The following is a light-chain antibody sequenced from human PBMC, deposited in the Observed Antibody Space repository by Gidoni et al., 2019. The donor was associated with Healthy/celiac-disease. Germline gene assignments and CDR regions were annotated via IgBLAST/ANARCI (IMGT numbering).Light chain of an antibody. V-gene: IGLV1-40*01. J-gene: IGLJ3*02. CDR1: SSNIGAGYD. Sequence: QSVLTPPPSVSVAPGQRVTISCTGSSSNIGAGYDVHWYQQLPGTAPKLLIYGNSNRPSGVPDRFSGSKSGTSASLAITGLQDEDEADYYCQSYDSSLSGSDVFGGGTKLTV. CDR2: GNS. CDR3: QSYDSSLSGSDV.